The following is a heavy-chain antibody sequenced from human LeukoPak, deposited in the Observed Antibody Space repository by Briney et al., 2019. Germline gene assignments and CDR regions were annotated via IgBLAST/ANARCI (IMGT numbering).Heavy chain of an antibody. CDR2: IGTIGDT. D-gene: IGHD5-18*01. V-gene: IGHV3-13*01. CDR3: AKLGSRGYSYLPFDY. Sequence: GGSLRLSCAASGFTFSSSDMHWVRQPTGKGLEWVSAIGTIGDTYYPGSVKGRFTISRENAKNTLYLQMNSLRAEDTAVYYCAKLGSRGYSYLPFDYWGQGTLVTVSS. J-gene: IGHJ4*02. CDR1: GFTFSSSD.